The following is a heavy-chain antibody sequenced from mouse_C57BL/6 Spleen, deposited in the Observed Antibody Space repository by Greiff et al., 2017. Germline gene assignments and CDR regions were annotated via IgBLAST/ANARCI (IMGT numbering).Heavy chain of an antibody. J-gene: IGHJ1*03. Sequence: QVHVKQSGPGLVQPSQSLSITCTVSGFSLTSYGVHWVRQSPGKGLEWLGVIWSGGSTDYNAAFISRLSISKDNSKSQVFFKMNSLQADDTAIYYCASPGTGGYFDVWGTGTTVTVSS. V-gene: IGHV2-2*01. CDR3: ASPGTGGYFDV. CDR2: IWSGGST. CDR1: GFSLTSYG. D-gene: IGHD3-3*01.